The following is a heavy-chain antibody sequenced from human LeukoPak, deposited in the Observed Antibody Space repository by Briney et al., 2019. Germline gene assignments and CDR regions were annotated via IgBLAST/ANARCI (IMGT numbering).Heavy chain of an antibody. V-gene: IGHV3-9*01. CDR1: GFTFDDYA. CDR2: ISWNSGSI. D-gene: IGHD4-23*01. CDR3: ARQNWGGKSSLDY. Sequence: PGGSLRLSCAASGFTFDDYAMHWVRQAPGKGLEWVSGISWNSGSIGYADSVKGRFTISRDNAKNSLYLQMNSLRAEDTAVYYCARQNWGGKSSLDYWGQGTLVTVSS. J-gene: IGHJ4*02.